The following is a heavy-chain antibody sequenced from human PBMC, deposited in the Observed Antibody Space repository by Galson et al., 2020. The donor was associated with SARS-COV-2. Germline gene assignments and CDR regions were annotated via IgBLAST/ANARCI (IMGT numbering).Heavy chain of an antibody. V-gene: IGHV2-70*11. J-gene: IGHJ4*02. D-gene: IGHD6-19*01. CDR1: GFSPSPSGMY. CDR2: LDWDDHK. CDR3: ARMVGVYSGGWSLDY. Sequence: SGPTLVKPTQTLTLTCTFSGFSPSPSGMYVSWIHQPPGKALEWLARLDWDDHKYYSTSLKTRLTISKDTSKNQVVLTMTDMDSGDTATYYCARMVGVYSGGWSLDYWGQGTLVTVSS.